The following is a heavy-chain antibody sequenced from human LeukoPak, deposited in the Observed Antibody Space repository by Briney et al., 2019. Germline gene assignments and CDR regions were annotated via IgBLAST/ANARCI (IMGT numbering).Heavy chain of an antibody. V-gene: IGHV3-48*01. CDR3: ARDTTLYYYDSSGPDY. CDR1: GFTFSYYR. D-gene: IGHD3-22*01. CDR2: ISSSSTSI. Sequence: GGSLRLSCAASGFTFSYYRMMWVRQAPRKGLEWDSSISSSSTSIYYADSVKGRFTTSRDNAKNSLFLQINSLRVEDTAVYYCARDTTLYYYDSSGPDYWGQGTLVTVSS. J-gene: IGHJ4*02.